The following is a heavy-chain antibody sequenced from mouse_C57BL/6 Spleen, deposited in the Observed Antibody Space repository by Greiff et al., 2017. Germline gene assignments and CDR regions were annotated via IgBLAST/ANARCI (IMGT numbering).Heavy chain of an antibody. V-gene: IGHV1-81*01. J-gene: IGHJ2*01. Sequence: QVQLQQSGAELARPGASVKLSCKASGYTFSSYGISWVKQRTGQGLEWIGEIYPRSGNTYYNEKFKGKATLTADKSSSTAYMELRSMTSEDSAVYFCAREYYGSSYDYWGQGTTLTVSS. CDR3: AREYYGSSYDY. CDR2: IYPRSGNT. D-gene: IGHD1-1*01. CDR1: GYTFSSYG.